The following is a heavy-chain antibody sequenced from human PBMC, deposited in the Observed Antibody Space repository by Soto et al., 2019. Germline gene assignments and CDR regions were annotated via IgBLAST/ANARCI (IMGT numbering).Heavy chain of an antibody. CDR1: GFSLRTTGVG. CDR2: IYWNDDK. Sequence: QITLKESGPTLVEPTPTLTLTCTYSGFSLRTTGVGVGWIRQPPGKALEWLGIIYWNDDKRYSPSLKNRFTLTSDISKSQVVLTMTNMDPVDTATYYCAHTWGLPFDYWGQGTLVIVSS. V-gene: IGHV2-5*01. J-gene: IGHJ4*02. D-gene: IGHD3-16*01. CDR3: AHTWGLPFDY.